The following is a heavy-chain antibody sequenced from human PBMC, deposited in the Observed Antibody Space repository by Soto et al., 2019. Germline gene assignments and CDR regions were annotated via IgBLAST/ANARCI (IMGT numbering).Heavy chain of an antibody. CDR3: ARDGTYYYDSSGYYTWVDP. CDR1: GGTFSSYA. CDR2: IIPIFGTA. Sequence: QVQLVQSGAEVKKPGSSVKVSCKASGGTFSSYAISWVRQAPGQGLEWMGGIIPIFGTANYAQKFQGRVTITAEESTSPAYMELSSFRSEDTAVYYCARDGTYYYDSSGYYTWVDPWGQGTLVTVSS. J-gene: IGHJ5*02. V-gene: IGHV1-69*12. D-gene: IGHD3-22*01.